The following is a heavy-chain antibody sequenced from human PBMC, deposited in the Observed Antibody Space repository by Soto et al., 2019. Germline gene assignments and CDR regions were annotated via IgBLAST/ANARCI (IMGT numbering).Heavy chain of an antibody. V-gene: IGHV4-30-4*01. CDR2: IYYSGST. CDR3: ARASATDSITMIVPDAPQFDY. D-gene: IGHD3-22*01. Sequence: SETLSLTCTVSGGSIISGDYCFTCIRQRPWKGLEWIGYIYYSGSTYYNPSLKSRVTISVDTSKNQFSLKLSSVTAADTAVYYCARASATDSITMIVPDAPQFDYWGQGTLVTV. J-gene: IGHJ4*02. CDR1: GGSIISGDYC.